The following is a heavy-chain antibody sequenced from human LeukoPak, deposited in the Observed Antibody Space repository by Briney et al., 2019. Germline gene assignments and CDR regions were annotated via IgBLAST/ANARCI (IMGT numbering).Heavy chain of an antibody. CDR1: GGTFSSYA. CDR2: IIPIFGTA. Sequence: ASVKVSCKASGGTFSSYAISWVRQAPGQGLEWMGGIIPIFGTANYAQKFQGRVTITTDESTSTAYMELSSLRSEDTAVYYCARVSTVTTDSWFDPWGQGTLVTVSS. D-gene: IGHD4-17*01. V-gene: IGHV1-69*05. J-gene: IGHJ5*02. CDR3: ARVSTVTTDSWFDP.